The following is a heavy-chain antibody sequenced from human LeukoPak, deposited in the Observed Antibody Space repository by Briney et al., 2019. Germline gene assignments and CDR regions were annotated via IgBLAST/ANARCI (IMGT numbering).Heavy chain of an antibody. D-gene: IGHD6-19*01. CDR3: ARRDISSGWSFDY. V-gene: IGHV4-4*07. Sequence: SETLSLTCTVSGGSISSYYWSWIRQPAGKGLEWIGQIHTSGSTNYNPPLKSRVSMSIDTTEDQVSLTIRSVTAADTAFYYCARRDISSGWSFDYWGQGTLVTVSS. CDR1: GGSISSYY. CDR2: IHTSGST. J-gene: IGHJ4*02.